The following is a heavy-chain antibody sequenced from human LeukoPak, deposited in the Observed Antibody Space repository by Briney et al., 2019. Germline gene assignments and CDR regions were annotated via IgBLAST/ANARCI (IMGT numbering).Heavy chain of an antibody. CDR2: IKQEGSKK. Sequence: GGSLRLSCVASGFPFSSYWMTWVRQAPGKGLEWVANIKQEGSKKSYVDSVKGRFTIPRDNAKNSLYLQMNSLRAEDTAIYYCTRVGYIDEGIDYWGQGTLVTVSS. CDR3: TRVGYIDEGIDY. V-gene: IGHV3-7*04. CDR1: GFPFSSYW. J-gene: IGHJ4*02. D-gene: IGHD5-24*01.